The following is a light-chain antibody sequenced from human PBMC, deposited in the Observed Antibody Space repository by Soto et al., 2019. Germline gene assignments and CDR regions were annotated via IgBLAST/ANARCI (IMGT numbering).Light chain of an antibody. V-gene: IGKV3-20*01. CDR3: QQYGSSRLT. Sequence: EIVLTQSPGTLSLSPGERATLSCRASQSVSSSYLAWYQQKPGQAPRLLIYGASSRATGIPDRFSGSGSGPAFTLTISRLEPEDFAVYYCQQYGSSRLTFGGGTKVEIK. CDR1: QSVSSSY. CDR2: GAS. J-gene: IGKJ4*01.